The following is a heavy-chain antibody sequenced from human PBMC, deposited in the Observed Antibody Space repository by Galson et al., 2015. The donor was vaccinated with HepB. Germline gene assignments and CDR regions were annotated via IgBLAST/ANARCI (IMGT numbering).Heavy chain of an antibody. D-gene: IGHD3-10*01. CDR2: ISTTSDTI. Sequence: SLRLSCAASGFTFSSYTMNWVRQAPGKGLESVSYISTTSDTIYYADSVKGRLTISRDNAKNSLYLQMNSLRDEDTADYYCARVGFHGPGYRYFDLWGRGTLVTVSS. J-gene: IGHJ2*01. CDR3: ARVGFHGPGYRYFDL. CDR1: GFTFSSYT. V-gene: IGHV3-48*02.